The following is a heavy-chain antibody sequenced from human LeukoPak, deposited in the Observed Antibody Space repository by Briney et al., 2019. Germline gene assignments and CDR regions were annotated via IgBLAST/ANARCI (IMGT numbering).Heavy chain of an antibody. CDR2: IIPIFGTA. J-gene: IGHJ3*02. D-gene: IGHD6-13*01. Sequence: ASVKVSCKASGGTFSSYAISWVRQAPGQGLEWMGRIIPIFGTANCAQKFQGRVTITTDESTSTAYMELSSLRSEDTAVYYCARQGIAAVFHTDAFDIWGQGTMVTVSS. V-gene: IGHV1-69*05. CDR3: ARQGIAAVFHTDAFDI. CDR1: GGTFSSYA.